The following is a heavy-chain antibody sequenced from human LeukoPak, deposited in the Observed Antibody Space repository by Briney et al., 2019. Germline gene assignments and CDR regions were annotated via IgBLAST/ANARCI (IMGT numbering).Heavy chain of an antibody. V-gene: IGHV4-39*07. J-gene: IGHJ4*02. CDR2: VFYSGRT. Sequence: SETLSLTCTVSGGSIPTKNFYWGWIRQPPGKGLEWIGSVFYSGRTYYNPSLKSRVTISVDTSKYQFSLKLSSVTAADTAVYYCARERGFWSGYHDYWGQGTLVTVSS. CDR1: GGSIPTKNFY. CDR3: ARERGFWSGYHDY. D-gene: IGHD3-3*01.